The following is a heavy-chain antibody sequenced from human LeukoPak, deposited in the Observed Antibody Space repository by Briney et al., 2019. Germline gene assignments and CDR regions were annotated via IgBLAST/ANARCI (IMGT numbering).Heavy chain of an antibody. Sequence: VGSLRLSCAASGYTFSSYAMSWVRQAPGKGLEWVSAISGSGGSTYYADSVKGRFTISRDNSKNTLYLQMNSLRAEDTAVYYCAKDPTVTTSYYFDYWGQGTLVTVSS. CDR2: ISGSGGST. D-gene: IGHD4-17*01. V-gene: IGHV3-23*01. CDR3: AKDPTVTTSYYFDY. J-gene: IGHJ4*02. CDR1: GYTFSSYA.